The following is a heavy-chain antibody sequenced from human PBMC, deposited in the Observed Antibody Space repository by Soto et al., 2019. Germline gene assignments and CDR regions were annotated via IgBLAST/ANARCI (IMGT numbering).Heavy chain of an antibody. D-gene: IGHD6-13*01. Sequence: QVQLVQSGAEVKKPGSSVKVSCKASGGTFSSYAISWVRQAPGQGLEWMGGIIPIFGTANYAQKFQGRVTITADESTCTAYMEMSSLRSEDTAVYYCARPKYSSIWYRPKKQYGMDVWGQGTTVTVSS. J-gene: IGHJ6*02. V-gene: IGHV1-69*01. CDR1: GGTFSSYA. CDR2: IIPIFGTA. CDR3: ARPKYSSIWYRPKKQYGMDV.